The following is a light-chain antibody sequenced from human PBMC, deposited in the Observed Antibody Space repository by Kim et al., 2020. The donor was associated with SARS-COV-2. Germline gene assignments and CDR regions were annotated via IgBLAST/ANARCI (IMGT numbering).Light chain of an antibody. CDR2: RNN. V-gene: IGLV1-47*01. CDR1: STNSGSNY. CDR3: AAWDDSLSGSWV. J-gene: IGLJ3*02. Sequence: RVTISCSGSSTNSGSNYVYWYQQLPGTAPKLLIYRNNQRPSGVPDRFSGSTSGTSASLAISGLRSEDEADYYCAAWDDSLSGSWVFGGGTQLTVL.